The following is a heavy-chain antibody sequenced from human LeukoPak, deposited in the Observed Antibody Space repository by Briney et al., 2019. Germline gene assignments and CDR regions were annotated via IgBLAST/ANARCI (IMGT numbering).Heavy chain of an antibody. V-gene: IGHV1-69*01. CDR1: GGTFSSYA. D-gene: IGHD2-2*01. Sequence: GASVKVSCKASGGTFSSYAISWVRQAPGQGPEWMGGIIPIFGTANYAQKFQGRVTITADESTSTAYMELSSLRSEDTAVYYCARGPAASFVHYYYYGMDVWGRGTTVTVSS. CDR2: IIPIFGTA. J-gene: IGHJ6*04. CDR3: ARGPAASFVHYYYYGMDV.